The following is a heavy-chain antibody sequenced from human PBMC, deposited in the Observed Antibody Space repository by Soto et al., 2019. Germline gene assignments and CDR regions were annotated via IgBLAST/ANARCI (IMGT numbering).Heavy chain of an antibody. Sequence: PGEFLKISCKASGYSFTTDWIGWVRQMPGKGLEWMGIIYPGDSDTRYSPSFQGQVTIYADKSISTAYLQWSSLKASDTAMYYCARYWHSYSSRYFRGMDVWGQGTTVTVSS. V-gene: IGHV5-51*01. CDR1: GYSFTTDW. CDR3: ARYWHSYSSRYFRGMDV. CDR2: IYPGDSDT. D-gene: IGHD5-18*01. J-gene: IGHJ6*02.